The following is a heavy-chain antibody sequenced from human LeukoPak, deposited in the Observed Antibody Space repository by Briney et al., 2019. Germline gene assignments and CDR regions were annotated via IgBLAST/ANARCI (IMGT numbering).Heavy chain of an antibody. CDR3: AKDLSVAVAGIYNY. V-gene: IGHV3-23*01. D-gene: IGHD6-19*01. J-gene: IGHJ4*02. Sequence: GGSLRLSCAASRFTFSSYDMSWVRQAPGKGLEWVSTISGSGGSTYYAAFVKGRFTISRDNSKNTLYLQMNSLRAEDTAVYYCAKDLSVAVAGIYNYWGQGTLVTVSS. CDR1: RFTFSSYD. CDR2: ISGSGGST.